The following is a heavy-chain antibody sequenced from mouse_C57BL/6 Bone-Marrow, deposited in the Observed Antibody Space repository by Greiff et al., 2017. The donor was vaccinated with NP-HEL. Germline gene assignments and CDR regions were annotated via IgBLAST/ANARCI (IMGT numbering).Heavy chain of an antibody. CDR2: ISGGGGNT. V-gene: IGHV5-9*01. CDR1: GFTFSSYT. J-gene: IGHJ1*03. D-gene: IGHD1-1*01. Sequence: VESGGGLVKPGGSLKLSCAASGFTFSSYTMSWVRQTPEKRLEWVATISGGGGNTYYPDSVKGRFTISRDNAKNTLYLQMSSLRSEDTALYYCASITTVSRYFDVWGTGTTVTVSS. CDR3: ASITTVSRYFDV.